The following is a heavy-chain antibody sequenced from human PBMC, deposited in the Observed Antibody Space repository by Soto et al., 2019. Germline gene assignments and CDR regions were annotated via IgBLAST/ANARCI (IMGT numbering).Heavy chain of an antibody. V-gene: IGHV3-23*01. J-gene: IGHJ5*02. CDR1: GFTFSSYA. CDR2: ISGSGGST. CDR3: AKDVVLGYSSSSPNWFDP. Sequence: GGSLRLSCAASGFTFSSYAMSWVRQAPGKGLEWVSAISGSGGSTYYADSVKGRFTIPRDNSKNTLYLQMNSLRAEDTAVYYCAKDVVLGYSSSSPNWFDPWGQGTLVTVSS. D-gene: IGHD6-6*01.